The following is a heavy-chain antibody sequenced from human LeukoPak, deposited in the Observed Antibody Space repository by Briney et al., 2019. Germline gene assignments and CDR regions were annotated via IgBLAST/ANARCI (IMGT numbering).Heavy chain of an antibody. CDR2: IYPGDSDT. CDR1: GYSFTSYW. J-gene: IGHJ4*02. D-gene: IGHD3-22*01. Sequence: GESLKISCKGSGYSFTSYWIGGVRQMPGKGLEWMGIIYPGDSDTRYSPSFQGQVTISADKSISTAYLQWSSLKASDTAMYYCARGGYYDSSGYRYFDYWGQGTLVTVSS. CDR3: ARGGYYDSSGYRYFDY. V-gene: IGHV5-51*01.